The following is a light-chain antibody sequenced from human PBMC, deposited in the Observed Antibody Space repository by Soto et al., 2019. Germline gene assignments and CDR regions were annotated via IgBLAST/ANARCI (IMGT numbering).Light chain of an antibody. Sequence: EKVMTQSPATLSVSPGERATLSCRASQSVGIKLGWYQQKPGQSPRLIIYDASTRAAGIPARFSGSGSGTEFSLTISSLQSEHFAAYYCHQYNDWPTWTFGQATKVSVK. V-gene: IGKV3-15*01. J-gene: IGKJ1*01. CDR3: HQYNDWPTWT. CDR1: QSVGIK. CDR2: DAS.